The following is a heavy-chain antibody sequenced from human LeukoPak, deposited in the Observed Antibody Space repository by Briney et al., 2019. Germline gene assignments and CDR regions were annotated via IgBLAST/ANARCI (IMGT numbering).Heavy chain of an antibody. V-gene: IGHV3-30*04. J-gene: IGHJ5*02. CDR2: ISYDGSNK. Sequence: GRSLRLSCAASGFTFSSYAMHWVRQAPGKGLEWVAVISYDGSNKYYADSVKGRFTISRDNSKNTLYLQMNSLRAEDTAVYYCARAMVRGVIIGTSWFDPWGQGTLVTVSS. D-gene: IGHD3-10*01. CDR3: ARAMVRGVIIGTSWFDP. CDR1: GFTFSSYA.